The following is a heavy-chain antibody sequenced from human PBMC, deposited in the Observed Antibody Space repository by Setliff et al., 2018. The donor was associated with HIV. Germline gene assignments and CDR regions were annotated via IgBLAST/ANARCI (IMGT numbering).Heavy chain of an antibody. CDR2: IIPIFGTA. V-gene: IGHV1-69*13. J-gene: IGHJ3*02. Sequence: ASVKVSCKASGGTFSSHAISWVRQAPGQGLEWMGGIIPIFGTANYAQKFQGRVTITADESRSTVYMELSSLRSEDTAVYYCARCYYDSSGPTDAFDIWGQGTVVTVSS. CDR1: GGTFSSHA. D-gene: IGHD3-22*01. CDR3: ARCYYDSSGPTDAFDI.